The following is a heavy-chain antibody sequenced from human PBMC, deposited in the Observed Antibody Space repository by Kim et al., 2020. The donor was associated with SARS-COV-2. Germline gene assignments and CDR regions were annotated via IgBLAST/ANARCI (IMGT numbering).Heavy chain of an antibody. Sequence: SETLSLTCTVSGGSISSYYWSWIRQPPGKGLEWIGYIYYSGSTNYNPSLKSRVTISVDTSKNQFSLKLSSVTAADTAVYYCVREAAMVNRVDAFDIWGQGTMVTVSS. V-gene: IGHV4-59*01. J-gene: IGHJ3*02. D-gene: IGHD5-18*01. CDR3: VREAAMVNRVDAFDI. CDR1: GGSISSYY. CDR2: IYYSGST.